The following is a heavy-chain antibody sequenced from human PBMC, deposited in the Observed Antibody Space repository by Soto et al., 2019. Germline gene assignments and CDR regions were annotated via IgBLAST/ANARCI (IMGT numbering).Heavy chain of an antibody. D-gene: IGHD2-15*01. V-gene: IGHV3-30-3*01. CDR3: AIYLPFRYCSGGSCYSEVDDDAFDI. J-gene: IGHJ3*02. CDR2: ISYDGSNK. CDR1: GFTFSSYA. Sequence: GGSLRLSCAASGFTFSSYAMHWVRQAPGKGLEWVAVISYDGSNKYYADSVKGRFTISRDNSKNTLYLQMNSLRAEDTAVYYCAIYLPFRYCSGGSCYSEVDDDAFDIWGQGTMVTVSS.